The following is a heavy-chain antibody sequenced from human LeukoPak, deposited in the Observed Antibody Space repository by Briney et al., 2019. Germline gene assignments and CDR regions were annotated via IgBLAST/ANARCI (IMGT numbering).Heavy chain of an antibody. CDR1: GFTFSSYA. CDR3: AKEGLDSSGYKGYFDY. V-gene: IGHV3-23*01. CDR2: ISGSGGST. D-gene: IGHD3-22*01. Sequence: GGSLRLSCAASGFTFSSYAMSWVRQAPGKGLEWVSAISGSGGSTHYADSVKGRFTISRDNSKNTLYLQMNSLRAEDTAVYYCAKEGLDSSGYKGYFDYWGQGTLVTVSS. J-gene: IGHJ4*02.